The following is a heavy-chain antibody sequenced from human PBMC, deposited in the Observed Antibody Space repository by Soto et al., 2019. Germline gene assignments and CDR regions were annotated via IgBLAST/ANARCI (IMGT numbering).Heavy chain of an antibody. Sequence: SETLSLTCTVSGGSISSYYWSWIRQPPGKGLEWIGYIYYSGSTNYNPSLKSRVTISVDTSKNQFSLKLGSVTAADTAVYYCAREGLMVVAAALNYYYYYMDVWGKGTTVTVSS. D-gene: IGHD2-15*01. V-gene: IGHV4-59*01. CDR3: AREGLMVVAAALNYYYYYMDV. CDR2: IYYSGST. CDR1: GGSISSYY. J-gene: IGHJ6*03.